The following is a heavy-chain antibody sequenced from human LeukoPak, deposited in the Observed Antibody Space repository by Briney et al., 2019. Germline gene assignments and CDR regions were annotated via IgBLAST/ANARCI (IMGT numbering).Heavy chain of an antibody. CDR2: IYTSGRT. J-gene: IGHJ4*02. CDR3: ARLSTVTTSFDY. V-gene: IGHV4-4*07. Sequence: SETLSLTCTGPGGSISYYYWNWIRQPAGKVLEWIGRIYTSGRTYYNPSLKSRVSMSVDTSKNQFSLKLSSVTAADTAVYYCARLSTVTTSFDYWGQGTLVTVSS. CDR1: GGSISYYY. D-gene: IGHD4-11*01.